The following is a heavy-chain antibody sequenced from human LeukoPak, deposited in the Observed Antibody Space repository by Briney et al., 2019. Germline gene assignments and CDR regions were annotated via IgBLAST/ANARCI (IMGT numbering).Heavy chain of an antibody. CDR1: GGSISSSSYY. D-gene: IGHD3-10*01. J-gene: IGHJ6*03. Sequence: PSETLSLTCTVSGGSISSSSYYWGWIRQPPGKGLEWIGSIYYSGSTNYNPSLKSRVTISVDTSKNQFSLKLSSVTAADTAVYYCARTPEKLWFGDLDENYMDVWGKGTTVTVSS. CDR3: ARTPEKLWFGDLDENYMDV. CDR2: IYYSGST. V-gene: IGHV4-39*07.